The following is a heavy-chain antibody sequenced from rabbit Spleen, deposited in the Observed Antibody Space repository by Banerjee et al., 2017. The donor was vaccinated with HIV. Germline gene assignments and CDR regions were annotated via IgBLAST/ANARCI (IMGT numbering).Heavy chain of an antibody. Sequence: QEQLVESGGGLVQPEGSLTLTCTASGVSFSGSSYMCWVRQAPGKGLEWIGIIYPAKGSTDYASWVNGRFTISSDNAQSTVDLKMTSLTAADTATYFCARAIVPWLGLTRLDLWGPGTLVTVS. V-gene: IGHV1S43*01. J-gene: IGHJ3*01. CDR1: GVSFSGSSY. CDR3: ARAIVPWLGLTRLDL. D-gene: IGHD4-1*01. CDR2: IYPAKGST.